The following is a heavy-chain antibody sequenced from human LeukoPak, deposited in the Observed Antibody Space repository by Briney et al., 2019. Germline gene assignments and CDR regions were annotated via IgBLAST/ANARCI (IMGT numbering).Heavy chain of an antibody. Sequence: PSETLSLTCTVSGGSIGSTSYYWGWIRQPPGKGLEWIGSIYYSGSTYYNPSLKSRVTISVDTSKNQFSLKLSSVTAADTAVYYCARARKTFYTVTTGYFDYWGQGTLVTVSS. CDR3: ARARKTFYTVTTGYFDY. V-gene: IGHV4-39*01. CDR2: IYYSGST. CDR1: GGSIGSTSYY. D-gene: IGHD4-17*01. J-gene: IGHJ4*02.